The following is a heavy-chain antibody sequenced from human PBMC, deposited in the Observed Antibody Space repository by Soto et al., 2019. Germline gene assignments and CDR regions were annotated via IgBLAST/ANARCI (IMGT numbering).Heavy chain of an antibody. V-gene: IGHV1-69*01. CDR2: IIPIFGTA. J-gene: IGHJ6*02. Sequence: QVQLVQSGAEVKKPGSSVKVSCKASGGTFSSYAISWVRQAPGQGLEWMGGIIPIFGTANYAQKFQGRVTITADESTSTAYMELSSLRSADTAVYYCASRWFGELLRPKSRHYYYGMDVWGQGTTVTVSS. D-gene: IGHD3-10*01. CDR1: GGTFSSYA. CDR3: ASRWFGELLRPKSRHYYYGMDV.